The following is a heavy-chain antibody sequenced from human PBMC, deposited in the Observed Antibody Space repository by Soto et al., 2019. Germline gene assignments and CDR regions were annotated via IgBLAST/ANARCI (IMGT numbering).Heavy chain of an antibody. J-gene: IGHJ4*02. V-gene: IGHV2-5*02. D-gene: IGHD3-10*01. CDR2: IYWDDDK. CDR1: GFSLTTYGVG. Sequence: QITLKESGPPLVKPTQTLTLTCTFSGFSLTTYGVGVGWIRQPPGKALEWLALIYWDDDKRYSPSLKSRLTITKDTSKNQVVLTVTNMDPVDTATYYCAHRLADVTTWSAGSFDYWGQGTLVTVSS. CDR3: AHRLADVTTWSAGSFDY.